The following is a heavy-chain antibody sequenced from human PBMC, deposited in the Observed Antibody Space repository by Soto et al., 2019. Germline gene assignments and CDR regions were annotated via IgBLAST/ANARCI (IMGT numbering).Heavy chain of an antibody. CDR2: INQDGGEK. CDR3: ASPSPGYSYGFGRGYYGMDV. V-gene: IGHV3-7*01. Sequence: VRLSCAASGFTFSRYWMSWVRQAPGKGLEWVANINQDGGEKYYVDSVKGRLTISRDSAKNSLYLQMNSLRAEDTAVYYCASPSPGYSYGFGRGYYGMDVWGQGTTVTVSS. CDR1: GFTFSRYW. D-gene: IGHD5-18*01. J-gene: IGHJ6*02.